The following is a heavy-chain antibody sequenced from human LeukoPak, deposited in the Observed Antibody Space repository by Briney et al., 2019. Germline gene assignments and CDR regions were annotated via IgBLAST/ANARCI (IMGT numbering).Heavy chain of an antibody. Sequence: GGSLRLSCAASGFNFSSYWMSWVRQAPGKGLEWVANINQDGGKKYYVDSVRGRSAISRDNAENSVYLQMNSLRAEDTALYYCARGGAPDNWGQGTLVTVSS. J-gene: IGHJ4*02. D-gene: IGHD1-26*01. CDR3: ARGGAPDN. CDR1: GFNFSSYW. CDR2: INQDGGKK. V-gene: IGHV3-7*01.